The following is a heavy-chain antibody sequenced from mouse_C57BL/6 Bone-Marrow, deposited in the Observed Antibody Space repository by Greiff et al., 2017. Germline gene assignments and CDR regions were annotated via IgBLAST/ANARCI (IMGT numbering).Heavy chain of an antibody. CDR2: IYPRSGNT. Sequence: QVQLQQSGAELARPGASVKLSCKASGYTFTSYGISWVKQRTGQGLEWIGEIYPRSGNTYYNEKFKGKATLTAAKSSSTAYMELRSLTSEDSAVYFCAIRGGGLGIAYWGQGTLVTVSA. J-gene: IGHJ3*01. CDR3: AIRGGGLGIAY. D-gene: IGHD3-1*01. CDR1: GYTFTSYG. V-gene: IGHV1-81*01.